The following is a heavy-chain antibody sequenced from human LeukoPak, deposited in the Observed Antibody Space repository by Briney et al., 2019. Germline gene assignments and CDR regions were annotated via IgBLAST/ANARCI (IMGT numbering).Heavy chain of an antibody. CDR1: GFTFSSYS. J-gene: IGHJ4*02. Sequence: PGGSLRLSCAASGFTFSSYSMNWVRQAPGKGLEWVSYISSSRGTIYYADSVKGRFTISRENAKNSLYLQMNSLRAEDTAIYYCARDTGEPFDYWGQGTLVTVSS. CDR3: ARDTGEPFDY. D-gene: IGHD3-16*01. V-gene: IGHV3-48*01. CDR2: ISSSRGTI.